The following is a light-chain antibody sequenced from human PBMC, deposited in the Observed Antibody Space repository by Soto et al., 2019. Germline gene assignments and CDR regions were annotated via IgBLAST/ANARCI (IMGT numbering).Light chain of an antibody. Sequence: QSALTQPPSASGSPGQSVAISCTGTSSDIGAYKFVSWYQQHTGKAPKLILYEVSIRPSGVPDRFSGSKSGNTASLTVSGLLAEDEADYYCSLYAGSNNVVFGGGTKLTVL. V-gene: IGLV2-8*01. J-gene: IGLJ2*01. CDR1: SSDIGAYKF. CDR3: SLYAGSNNVV. CDR2: EVS.